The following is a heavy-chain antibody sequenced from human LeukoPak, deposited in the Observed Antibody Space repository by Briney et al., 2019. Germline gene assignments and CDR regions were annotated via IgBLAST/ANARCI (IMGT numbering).Heavy chain of an antibody. J-gene: IGHJ4*02. CDR3: ARYGGYQYYFDY. D-gene: IGHD5-12*01. V-gene: IGHV1-18*01. Sequence: PGGSLRLSCAASGFTFTSYGISWVRQAPGQGLEWMGWISAYNGNTNYAQKLQGRVTMTTDTSTSTAYMELRSLRSDDTAVYYCARYGGYQYYFDYWGQGTLVTVSS. CDR2: ISAYNGNT. CDR1: GFTFTSYG.